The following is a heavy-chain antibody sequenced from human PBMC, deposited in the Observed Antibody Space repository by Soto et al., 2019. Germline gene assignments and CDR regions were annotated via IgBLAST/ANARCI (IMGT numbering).Heavy chain of an antibody. CDR3: ARVPNLGYCSGGSCLGYYFDY. CDR2: IYTSGST. V-gene: IGHV4-4*07. CDR1: GGSISSYY. D-gene: IGHD2-15*01. Sequence: PSETLSLTCTVSGGSISSYYWSWIRQPAGKGLEWIGRIYTSGSTNYNPSLKSRVTMSVDTSKNQFSLKLSSVTAADTAVYYCARVPNLGYCSGGSCLGYYFDYWGRGTLVTVSS. J-gene: IGHJ4*02.